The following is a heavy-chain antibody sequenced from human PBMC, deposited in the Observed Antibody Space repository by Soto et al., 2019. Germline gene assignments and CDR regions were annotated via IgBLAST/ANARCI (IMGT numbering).Heavy chain of an antibody. CDR1: GYTFTSYG. D-gene: IGHD3-22*01. J-gene: IGHJ6*02. V-gene: IGHV1-18*04. CDR2: ISAYNGNT. Sequence: ASVKVSCKASGYTFTSYGISWVRQAPGQGLEWMGWISAYNGNTNYAQKLQGRVTMTTDTSTSTAYMELRSLRSDDTAVYYCARGSSSGYYYYYYGMDVWGQGTTVTGLL. CDR3: ARGSSSGYYYYYYGMDV.